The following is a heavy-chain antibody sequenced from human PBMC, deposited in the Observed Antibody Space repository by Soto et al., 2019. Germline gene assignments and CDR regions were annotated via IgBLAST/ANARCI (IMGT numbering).Heavy chain of an antibody. CDR2: ISAYNGNT. CDR3: ARDRNYAANPPNDY. J-gene: IGHJ4*02. Sequence: ASVKVSCKASGYTFAGYGITWVRQAPGQGLEWMGWISAYNGNTNYAQKIQGRVSMTTDTSTSTAYMELRSLRSDDTAVYYCARDRNYAANPPNDYWGQGTLVTVSS. CDR1: GYTFAGYG. D-gene: IGHD2-2*01. V-gene: IGHV1-18*01.